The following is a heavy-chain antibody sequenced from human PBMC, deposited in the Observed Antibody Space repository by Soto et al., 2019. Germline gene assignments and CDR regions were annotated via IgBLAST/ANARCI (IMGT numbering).Heavy chain of an antibody. CDR2: IYYSGST. V-gene: IGHV4-39*01. J-gene: IGHJ5*02. CDR3: ARQVPAAIRLGWFDP. CDR1: GGSISRITYY. Sequence: PSDTLFLICTVSGGSISRITYYWGWIRQPPGKGQEWIGSIYYSGSTYYRPSLKSRVTISVDTSKNQFSLKLSSVSAADTAVYYCARQVPAAIRLGWFDPWGQGTLVTVSS. D-gene: IGHD2-2*02.